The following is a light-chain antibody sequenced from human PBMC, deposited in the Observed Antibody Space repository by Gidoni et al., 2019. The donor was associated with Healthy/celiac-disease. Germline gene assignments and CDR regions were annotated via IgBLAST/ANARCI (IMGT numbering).Light chain of an antibody. V-gene: IGKV4-1*01. CDR1: QSVLFSSNNKNY. CDR2: WAS. J-gene: IGKJ3*01. CDR3: QQYSAFSH. Sequence: DIVMTQSPDSLAVSLGERATINCKSSQSVLFSSNNKNYLAWCQQKPGQPPKLLIYWASTRASGVPDRFSGSGSRTDFTLTISSLQAEDVAVYYCQQYSAFSHFGPGTKVDIK.